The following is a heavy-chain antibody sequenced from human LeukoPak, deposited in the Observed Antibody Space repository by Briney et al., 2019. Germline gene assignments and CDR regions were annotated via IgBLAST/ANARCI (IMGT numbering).Heavy chain of an antibody. D-gene: IGHD5-18*01. Sequence: GGSLRLSCTASGFTLGSHDMHWVRQIPGRGREWVAAVSSGVHAFFADSVQGRFTVSREDARNPLYLQMNSLRAGDTAVYYCVREARGYHYTYFDYWGQGTLVTVSS. CDR2: VSSGVHA. CDR3: VREARGYHYTYFDY. J-gene: IGHJ4*02. CDR1: GFTLGSHD. V-gene: IGHV3-13*01.